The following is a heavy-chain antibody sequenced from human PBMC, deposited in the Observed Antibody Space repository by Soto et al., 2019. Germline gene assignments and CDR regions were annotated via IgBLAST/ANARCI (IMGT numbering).Heavy chain of an antibody. D-gene: IGHD3-3*01. Sequence: GGSLRLSCAASGFTFSSYNLNWVRQAPGKGLEWVSSISGSSSYIDYADSVKGRFTLSRDNAKNSLYLQMNSLRAEDTAVYYCARDGPFWSGQDYYYGMDVWGQGTTVTVSS. CDR1: GFTFSSYN. V-gene: IGHV3-21*06. CDR3: ARDGPFWSGQDYYYGMDV. CDR2: ISGSSSYI. J-gene: IGHJ6*02.